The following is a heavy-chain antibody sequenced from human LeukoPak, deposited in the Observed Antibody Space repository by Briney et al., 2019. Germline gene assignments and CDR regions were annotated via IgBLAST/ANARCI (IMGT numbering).Heavy chain of an antibody. Sequence: GGSLRLSCAASGFTFSDYYMSWIRQAPGKGLVWVSYISSSGSTIYYADSVKGRFTISRDNAKNSLYLQMNSLRAEDTAVYYCASSIQLWPPFYYGMDVWGQGTTVTVSS. D-gene: IGHD5-18*01. J-gene: IGHJ6*02. V-gene: IGHV3-11*01. CDR1: GFTFSDYY. CDR2: ISSSGSTI. CDR3: ASSIQLWPPFYYGMDV.